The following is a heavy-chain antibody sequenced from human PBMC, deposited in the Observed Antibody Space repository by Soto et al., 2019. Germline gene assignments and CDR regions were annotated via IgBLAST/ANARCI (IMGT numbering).Heavy chain of an antibody. CDR2: IYYSGST. Sequence: PSETLSLTCTVSGGSISSGGYYWSWIRQHPGKGLEWIGYIYYSGSTYYNPSLKSRVTISVDTSKNQFSLKLSSVTAADTAVYYCARDGGRRIGRKSNYGMDVWGQGTTVTVSS. CDR1: GGSISSGGYY. CDR3: ARDGGRRIGRKSNYGMDV. D-gene: IGHD2-15*01. J-gene: IGHJ6*02. V-gene: IGHV4-31*03.